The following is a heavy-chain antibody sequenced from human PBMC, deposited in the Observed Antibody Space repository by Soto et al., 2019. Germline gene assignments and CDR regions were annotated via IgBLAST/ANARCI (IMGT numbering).Heavy chain of an antibody. Sequence: PSETLSLTCTVSGGSISSGGYYWSWIRQHPGKGLEWIGYIYYSGSTYYNPSLKSRVTISVDTSKNQFSLKLSSVTAADTAVYYCAREIAVIPPWFDPWGQGTLVTVSS. D-gene: IGHD6-19*01. CDR1: GGSISSGGYY. CDR2: IYYSGST. CDR3: AREIAVIPPWFDP. J-gene: IGHJ5*02. V-gene: IGHV4-31*03.